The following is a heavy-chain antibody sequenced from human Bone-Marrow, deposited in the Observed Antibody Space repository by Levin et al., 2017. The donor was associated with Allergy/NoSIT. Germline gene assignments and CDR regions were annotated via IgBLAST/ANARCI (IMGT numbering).Heavy chain of an antibody. V-gene: IGHV4-59*01. Sequence: PGGSLRLSCTVSGGSINTDSWNWIRQPPGKGLEWIGYIYYRGTTSYNPSLKNRVTISVDKSKSQISLELTSVTAADTAIYYCARALGIYYAIEYWGQGTLVTVSS. D-gene: IGHD3-3*01. J-gene: IGHJ4*02. CDR1: GGSINTDS. CDR2: IYYRGTT. CDR3: ARALGIYYAIEY.